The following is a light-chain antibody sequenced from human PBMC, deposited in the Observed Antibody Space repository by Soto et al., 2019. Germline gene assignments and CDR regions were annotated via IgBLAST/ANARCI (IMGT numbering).Light chain of an antibody. J-gene: IGKJ5*01. CDR2: KAS. CDR1: ESISDW. CDR3: QQYSTSSIS. V-gene: IGKV1-5*03. Sequence: DIQMTQSPSTLSASVGDRVTFTCRASESISDWLVWYHQKPGKAPKLLIYKASRLESGVPSRFSGSASGTEFTLTITSLQTDDFGTYYCQQYSTSSISFGPGTRLEIK.